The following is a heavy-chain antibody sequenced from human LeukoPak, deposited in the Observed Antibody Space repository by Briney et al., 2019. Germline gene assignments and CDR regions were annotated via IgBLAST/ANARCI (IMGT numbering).Heavy chain of an antibody. Sequence: ASVKVSCKASGYTFSSYGVSWVRQAPGQGLEWMGWINSYNCNTIYAQKLQGRVSMTTDASTSTAYMELRSLRSDDTAVYYCARGFTYYYDSSGYPILGYWGQGTLVTVSS. J-gene: IGHJ4*02. V-gene: IGHV1-18*01. CDR2: INSYNCNT. CDR3: ARGFTYYYDSSGYPILGY. D-gene: IGHD3-22*01. CDR1: GYTFSSYG.